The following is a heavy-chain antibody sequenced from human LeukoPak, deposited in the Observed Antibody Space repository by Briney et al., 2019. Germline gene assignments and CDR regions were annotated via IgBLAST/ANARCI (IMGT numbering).Heavy chain of an antibody. CDR2: TRNKANSYTT. D-gene: IGHD5-24*01. CDR3: ITDSGDGYSPRGY. CDR1: GFTFSNAW. Sequence: GGSLRLSCAASGFTFSNAWMSWVCQAPGKGLEWVGRTRNKANSYTTEYAASVKGRFTISRDDSKNSLYLQMNSLKTEDTAVYYCITDSGDGYSPRGYWGQGTLVTVSS. V-gene: IGHV3-72*01. J-gene: IGHJ4*02.